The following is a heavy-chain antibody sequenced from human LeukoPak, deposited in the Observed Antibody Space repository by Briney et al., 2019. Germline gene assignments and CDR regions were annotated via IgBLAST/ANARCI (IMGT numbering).Heavy chain of an antibody. CDR3: ARASPRIAPGTIDY. J-gene: IGHJ4*02. D-gene: IGHD6-13*01. CDR2: IYHSGNT. Sequence: SETLSLTCAVYVGSLRGYYWSWIRQPPGKGVEWIGEIYHSGNTNYNPSLKSRVTISVDTSKNQFSLKLRSVTAADTAVYYCARASPRIAPGTIDYWGQGTLVTVSS. V-gene: IGHV4-34*01. CDR1: VGSLRGYY.